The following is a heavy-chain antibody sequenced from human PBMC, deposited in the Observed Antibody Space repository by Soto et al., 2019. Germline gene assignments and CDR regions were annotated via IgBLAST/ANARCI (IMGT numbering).Heavy chain of an antibody. Sequence: QVQLVQSGAEVKKPGSSVKVSCKASGGTFSSSAISWVRPAPGQGLEWIGGIIPIFGTANYAQQFQGRVTITADESTSTAYMELRRLRSEDTAVYYCARVNGSSWYGDDYYGMDVWGQGTTVTVSS. CDR1: GGTFSSSA. D-gene: IGHD6-13*01. V-gene: IGHV1-69*01. CDR2: IIPIFGTA. J-gene: IGHJ6*02. CDR3: ARVNGSSWYGDDYYGMDV.